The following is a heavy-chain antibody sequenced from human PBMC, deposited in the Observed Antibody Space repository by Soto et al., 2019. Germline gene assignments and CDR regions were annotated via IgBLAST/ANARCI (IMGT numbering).Heavy chain of an antibody. J-gene: IGHJ3*02. D-gene: IGHD6-13*01. Sequence: EVQLVESGGGLVQPGGSLRLSCAASGFTFSSYSMNWVRQAPGKGLEWVSYISSSSSTIYYADSVKGRFTISRDNAKNSLYLQMNSLRAEDTAVYYCARDQNMEQKLVRGGDAFDIWGQGTMVTVSS. CDR2: ISSSSSTI. V-gene: IGHV3-48*01. CDR1: GFTFSSYS. CDR3: ARDQNMEQKLVRGGDAFDI.